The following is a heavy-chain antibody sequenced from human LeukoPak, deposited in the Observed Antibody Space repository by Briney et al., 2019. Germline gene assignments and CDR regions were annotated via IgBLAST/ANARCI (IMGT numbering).Heavy chain of an antibody. V-gene: IGHV6-1*01. Sequence: SQTLSLTCAISGDSVSGNSVAWNWIRQSPSRGLEWLGRTYYRSKWYVDYTVSVKSRITIKPDTSKNQFSLQLKSVTPEDTAVYYCARRRDSGSSDDAFDIWGQGTMVTVSS. CDR3: ARRRDSGSSDDAFDI. CDR2: TYYRSKWYV. D-gene: IGHD1-26*01. CDR1: GDSVSGNSVA. J-gene: IGHJ3*02.